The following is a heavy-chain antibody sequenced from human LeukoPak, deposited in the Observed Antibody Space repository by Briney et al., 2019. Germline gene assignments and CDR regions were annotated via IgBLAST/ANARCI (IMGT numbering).Heavy chain of an antibody. D-gene: IGHD6-13*01. Sequence: ASAKVSCKASGNTFTSYGISWVRQAPGQGLEWMGWISPYNGNTNYAQKLQGRVTLTTDTSTSTAYMELRSLRSDDTAVYYCARLYSSSWYRVDDYWGQGTLVTVSS. CDR1: GNTFTSYG. CDR3: ARLYSSSWYRVDDY. J-gene: IGHJ4*02. V-gene: IGHV1-18*01. CDR2: ISPYNGNT.